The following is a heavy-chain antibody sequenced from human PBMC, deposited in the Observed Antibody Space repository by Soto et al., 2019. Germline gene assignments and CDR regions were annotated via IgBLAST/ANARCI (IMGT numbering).Heavy chain of an antibody. D-gene: IGHD3-16*01. Sequence: GGSLTLSCAASGFTFSNYAMTWVRQGPGKELEWVSGISGSGGRSYYADSVKGRFTISRDNSKSTLYLQMNSLRAEDTAVYYCAKAYFVWSSEQPYYFDYWGQGTLVTVSS. CDR1: GFTFSNYA. CDR2: ISGSGGRS. J-gene: IGHJ4*02. V-gene: IGHV3-23*01. CDR3: AKAYFVWSSEQPYYFDY.